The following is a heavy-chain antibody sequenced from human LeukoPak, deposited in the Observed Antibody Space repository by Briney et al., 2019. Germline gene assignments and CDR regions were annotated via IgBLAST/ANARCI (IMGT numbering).Heavy chain of an antibody. CDR2: ISSSSSYI. J-gene: IGHJ4*02. V-gene: IGHV3-21*01. Sequence: GGSLRLSCAASGFTFSSYSMNWVRQAPGKGLEWVSSISSSSSYIYYAHSVKGRFTISRDNAKNSLYLQMNSLRAEDTAVYYCARDSSGWYYFDYWGQGPLVTVSS. D-gene: IGHD6-19*01. CDR1: GFTFSSYS. CDR3: ARDSSGWYYFDY.